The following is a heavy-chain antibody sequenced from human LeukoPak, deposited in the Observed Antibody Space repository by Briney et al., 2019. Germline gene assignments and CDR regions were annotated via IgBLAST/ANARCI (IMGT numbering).Heavy chain of an antibody. D-gene: IGHD3-3*01. V-gene: IGHV4-34*01. CDR1: GGSFSGYY. Sequence: PSETLSLTCAVYGGSFSGYYWSWIRQPPGKGLEWIGEINHSGSTNYNPSLKSRATISVDTSKNQFSLKLSSVTAADTAVYYCARGGDFWSGYSKAPYYYYGMDVWGQGTTVTVSS. CDR2: INHSGST. J-gene: IGHJ6*02. CDR3: ARGGDFWSGYSKAPYYYYGMDV.